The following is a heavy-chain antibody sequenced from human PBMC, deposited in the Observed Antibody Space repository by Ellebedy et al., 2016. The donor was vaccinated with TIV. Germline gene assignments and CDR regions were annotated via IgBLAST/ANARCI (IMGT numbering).Heavy chain of an antibody. CDR1: GFTFSDYY. CDR3: AKVGEANYKSSSYMDV. Sequence: PGGSLRLSCVASGFTFSDYYMDWVRQAPEKGLEWVGRLRNKAVGHTTEYAASVKGRFIISRDDSKNSLYLQINSLKSEDTAVYYCAKVGEANYKSSSYMDVWGKGTTVTVSS. CDR2: LRNKAVGHTT. V-gene: IGHV3-72*01. J-gene: IGHJ6*03. D-gene: IGHD1-7*01.